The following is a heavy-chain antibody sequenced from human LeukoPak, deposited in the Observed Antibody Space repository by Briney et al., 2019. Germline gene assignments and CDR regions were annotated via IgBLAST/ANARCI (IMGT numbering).Heavy chain of an antibody. CDR3: ARSRSFDSFVDF. CDR1: GYSFTTHW. D-gene: IGHD3-9*01. V-gene: IGHV5-51*01. J-gene: IGHJ4*02. Sequence: GESLKISCQGSGYSFTTHWIGWVRQMPGKGLEWMGIIYPGDSDTTYSPSFQGQVTIAADKSISTAYLQWSSLKASDTAMYYCARSRSFDSFVDFWGQGTLVTVSS. CDR2: IYPGDSDT.